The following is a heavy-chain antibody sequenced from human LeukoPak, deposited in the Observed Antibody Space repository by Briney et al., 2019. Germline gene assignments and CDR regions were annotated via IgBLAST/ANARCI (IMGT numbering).Heavy chain of an antibody. CDR2: IKPDGSEK. CDR1: GFTFSSHH. J-gene: IGHJ4*02. V-gene: IGHV3-7*01. D-gene: IGHD2-2*01. Sequence: GGSLRLSCVASGFTFSSHHMNWVRQTPGKGLESVATIKPDGSEKYYVDSVKGRFTISRDDAKSSLYLQMNSLRAEDTGVYFCARMSSYCDYWGQGTLVTVSS. CDR3: ARMSSYCDY.